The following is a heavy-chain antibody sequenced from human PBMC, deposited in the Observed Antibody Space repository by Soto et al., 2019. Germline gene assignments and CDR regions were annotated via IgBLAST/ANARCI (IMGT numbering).Heavy chain of an antibody. CDR3: ARVSVGPPLYYFDY. Sequence: SSVKASCKAPGGTFSSYAISWGRQAPGQELEWMGGVIPIFGTGNYAQKFQGRVTITADESTSTAYMELSSLRSEDTAVYYCARVSVGPPLYYFDYWR. CDR2: VIPIFGTG. D-gene: IGHD1-26*01. V-gene: IGHV1-69*13. CDR1: GGTFSSYA. J-gene: IGHJ4*01.